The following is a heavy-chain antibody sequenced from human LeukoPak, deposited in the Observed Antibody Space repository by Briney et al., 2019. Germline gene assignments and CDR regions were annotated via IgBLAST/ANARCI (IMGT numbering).Heavy chain of an antibody. CDR1: GFTVSSNY. J-gene: IGHJ4*02. V-gene: IGHV3-66*01. CDR2: IYSGGST. CDR3: ASGVGIFSRGFDY. D-gene: IGHD3-9*01. Sequence: GGSLRLSCAASGFTVSSNYMSWVRQAPGKGLEWVSVIYSGGSTYYADSVKGRFTISRDNSKNTLYLQMNSLRAEDTAVYYCASGVGIFSRGFDYWGQGTLVTVSS.